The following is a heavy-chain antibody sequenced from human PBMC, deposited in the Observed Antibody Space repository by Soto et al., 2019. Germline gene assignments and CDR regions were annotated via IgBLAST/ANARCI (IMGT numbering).Heavy chain of an antibody. V-gene: IGHV1-69*13. CDR2: IIPIFGTA. CDR1: GGTFTNYS. Sequence: ASVKVSCKASGGTFTNYSFSWGRQAPGQGLEWLGGIIPIFGTADYAQKFQGRVTITADEPTSTVHMELSSLRSDDTAVYYCGSWLKEFGIGGNYDYCTDFRRQGTTVTGSS. D-gene: IGHD3-10*01. CDR3: GSWLKEFGIGGNYDYCTDF. J-gene: IGHJ6*02.